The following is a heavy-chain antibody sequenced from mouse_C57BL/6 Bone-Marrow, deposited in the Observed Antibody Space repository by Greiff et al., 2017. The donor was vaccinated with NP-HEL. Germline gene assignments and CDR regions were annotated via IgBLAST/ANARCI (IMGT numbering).Heavy chain of an antibody. V-gene: IGHV1-55*01. J-gene: IGHJ1*03. CDR2: IYPGSGST. CDR3: ARPYYYGSTSYWYFDV. Sequence: QVQLQQPGAELVKPGASVKMSCKASGYTFTSYWITWVKQRPGQGLEWIGDIYPGSGSTNYNEKFKSKATLTVDTSSSTAYMQLSSLTSEDSAVYYCARPYYYGSTSYWYFDVWGTGTTVTVSS. D-gene: IGHD1-1*01. CDR1: GYTFTSYW.